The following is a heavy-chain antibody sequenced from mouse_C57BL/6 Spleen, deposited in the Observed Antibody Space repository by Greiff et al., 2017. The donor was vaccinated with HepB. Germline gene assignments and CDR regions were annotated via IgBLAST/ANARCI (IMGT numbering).Heavy chain of an antibody. CDR2: INPSSGYT. CDR1: GYTFTSYW. V-gene: IGHV1-7*01. Sequence: QVQLQQSGAELAKPGASVKLSCKASGYTFTSYWMHWVKQRPGQGLEWIGYINPSSGYTKYNQKFKDKATLTAYKSSSTAYMQLSSLTYEDSAVYYCARAFFSWYFDVWGTGTTVTVSS. J-gene: IGHJ1*03. CDR3: ARAFFSWYFDV.